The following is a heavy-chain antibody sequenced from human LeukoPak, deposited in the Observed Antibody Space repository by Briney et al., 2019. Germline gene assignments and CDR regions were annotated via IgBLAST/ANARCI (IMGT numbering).Heavy chain of an antibody. J-gene: IGHJ5*02. CDR3: ARVREMATIPWFDP. V-gene: IGHV4-59*01. CDR1: GGSISSYY. D-gene: IGHD5-24*01. Sequence: SETLSLTCTVSGGSISSYYWSWIRQPPGKGLEWIGYIYYSGSTNYNPSLKSRVTISVDTSKNQFSLKLSSVTAAGTAVYYCARVREMATIPWFDPWGQGTLVTVSS. CDR2: IYYSGST.